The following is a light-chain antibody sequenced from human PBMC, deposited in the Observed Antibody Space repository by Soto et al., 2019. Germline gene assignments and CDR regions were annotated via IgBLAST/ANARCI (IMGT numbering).Light chain of an antibody. CDR3: NSFRVNSLYV. Sequence: QSVLAQPSSLSGSPGQTITISCTGTISDVGGYNAVSWYQHHPGKAPKLIIYEVTHRPAGISDRFSASKSGNTASLTISGLQAEDEADYYCNSFRVNSLYVFRTGTKVTVL. V-gene: IGLV2-14*01. CDR1: ISDVGGYNA. CDR2: EVT. J-gene: IGLJ1*01.